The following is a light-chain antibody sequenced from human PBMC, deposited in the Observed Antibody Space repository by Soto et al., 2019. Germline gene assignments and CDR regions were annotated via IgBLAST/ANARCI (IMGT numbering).Light chain of an antibody. CDR1: SSYVGGYSY. CDR2: DVS. CDR3: SSYTTSSTYV. V-gene: IGLV2-14*03. Sequence: QSALNQPASVSGSPGQSITISFTGTSSYVGGYSYISWYQHNPGRAPKLMIYDVSNRPSGVSDRFSGSKSGNTASLTISRLQAEDEADYYCSSYTTSSTYVFGSGTKVTVL. J-gene: IGLJ1*01.